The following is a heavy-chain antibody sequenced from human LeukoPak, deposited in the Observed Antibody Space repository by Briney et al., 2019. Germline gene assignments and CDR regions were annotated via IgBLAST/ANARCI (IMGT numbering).Heavy chain of an antibody. Sequence: GGSLRLSCAASGFTFSSYSMNWVRQAPGKGLEWDSSISSSSSYIYYADSVKGRFTISRDNAKNSLYLQMNSLRAEDTAVYYCARGRVYDFWSGYGWFDPWGQGTLVTVSS. CDR2: ISSSSSYI. CDR1: GFTFSSYS. CDR3: ARGRVYDFWSGYGWFDP. D-gene: IGHD3-3*01. V-gene: IGHV3-21*01. J-gene: IGHJ5*02.